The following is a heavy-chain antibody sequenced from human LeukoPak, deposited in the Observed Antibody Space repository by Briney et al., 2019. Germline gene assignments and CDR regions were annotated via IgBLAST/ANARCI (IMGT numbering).Heavy chain of an antibody. V-gene: IGHV3-30*01. CDR3: ARWYCSSTSCYVDY. Sequence: GGSPRLSCAASGFTFSSYTMHWVRQAPGKGLEWVAVISYDGSNKYYADSVKGRFTISRDNSKNTLYLQMNSLRAEDTAVYYCARWYCSSTSCYVDYWGQGTLVTVSS. J-gene: IGHJ4*02. CDR1: GFTFSSYT. D-gene: IGHD2-2*01. CDR2: ISYDGSNK.